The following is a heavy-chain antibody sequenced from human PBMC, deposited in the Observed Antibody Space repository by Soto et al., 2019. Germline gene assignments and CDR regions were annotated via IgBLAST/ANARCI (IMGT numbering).Heavy chain of an antibody. CDR3: AKDFSNYDILTSPDY. D-gene: IGHD3-9*01. Sequence: GGSLRLSCAASGFSLSNYVMNWVRQAPGKGLEWISYISSSSSTIYYADSVKGRFTISRDNAKNSLYLQMNSLRAEDTAVYYCAKDFSNYDILTSPDYWGQGTLVSVSS. CDR1: GFSLSNYV. CDR2: ISSSSSTI. J-gene: IGHJ4*02. V-gene: IGHV3-48*01.